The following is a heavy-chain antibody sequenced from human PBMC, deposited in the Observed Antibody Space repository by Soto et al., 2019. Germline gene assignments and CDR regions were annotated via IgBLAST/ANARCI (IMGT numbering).Heavy chain of an antibody. CDR1: GYAFRMHT. Sequence: SVKGSWKTSGYAFRMHTVRWLRQAPGQRLEWLGWVNAATGNTKFSQKFQGRVTISRDTSASTGYMELSSLRSEDTAIYYCARGGITLFDYWGQGTQVTVSS. J-gene: IGHJ4*02. D-gene: IGHD1-20*01. CDR2: VNAATGNT. V-gene: IGHV1-3*01. CDR3: ARGGITLFDY.